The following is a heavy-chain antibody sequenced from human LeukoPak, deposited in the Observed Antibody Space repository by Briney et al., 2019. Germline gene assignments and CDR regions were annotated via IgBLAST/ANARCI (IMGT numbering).Heavy chain of an antibody. CDR2: ISYDGSNK. D-gene: IGHD3-22*01. J-gene: IGHJ3*02. Sequence: PGRSLRLSCAASGFTLSSYGMHWVRQAPGKGLEWVAVISYDGSNKYYADSVKGRFTISRDNSKNTLYLQMNSLRAEDTAVYYCAKDGNYYDSSGPIGGAFDIWGQGTMVTVSS. CDR3: AKDGNYYDSSGPIGGAFDI. CDR1: GFTLSSYG. V-gene: IGHV3-30*18.